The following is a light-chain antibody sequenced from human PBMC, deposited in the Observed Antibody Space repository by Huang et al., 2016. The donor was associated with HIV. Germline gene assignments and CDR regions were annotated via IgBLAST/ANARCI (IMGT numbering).Light chain of an antibody. Sequence: DIQMTHSPSSLSASIGDRVTITCRASRHIYSYLNWYQHRPGKAPKLLIYDAAKLEVGVPSRFSGSGSGRNFTLIISSLQPEDFATYYCQQYDSLPRTFGPGTKV. J-gene: IGKJ3*01. CDR1: RHIYSY. CDR2: DAA. V-gene: IGKV1-33*01. CDR3: QQYDSLPRT.